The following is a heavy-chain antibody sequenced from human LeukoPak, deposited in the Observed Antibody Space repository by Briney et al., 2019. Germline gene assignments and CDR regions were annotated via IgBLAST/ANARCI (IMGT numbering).Heavy chain of an antibody. D-gene: IGHD4-17*01. V-gene: IGHV1-24*01. CDR1: GYTLTELS. J-gene: IGHJ6*02. Sequence: GASVTVSCKVSGYTLTELSMHWVRQAPGKGLEGMGGFDPEDGETMYAQKFQGRVTMTEDTSTDTAYMELSSLRSEDTAVYYCATYYGDYVYYYYGMDVWGQGTTVTVSS. CDR2: FDPEDGET. CDR3: ATYYGDYVYYYYGMDV.